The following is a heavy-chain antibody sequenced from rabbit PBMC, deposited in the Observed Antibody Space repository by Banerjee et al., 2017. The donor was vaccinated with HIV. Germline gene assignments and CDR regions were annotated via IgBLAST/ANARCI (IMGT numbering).Heavy chain of an antibody. Sequence: QSLEESGGDLVKPGASLTLTCTASGIDFSSYGISWVRQAPGKGLEWIACIDAGSSGSTYYASWAKGRFTISKTSSTTVTLQMTSLTAADTATYFCARCNKYDDYGDVWLDLWGPGTLVTVS. D-gene: IGHD2-1*01. CDR1: GIDFSSYG. V-gene: IGHV1S40*01. CDR3: ARCNKYDDYGDVWLDL. J-gene: IGHJ6*01. CDR2: IDAGSSGST.